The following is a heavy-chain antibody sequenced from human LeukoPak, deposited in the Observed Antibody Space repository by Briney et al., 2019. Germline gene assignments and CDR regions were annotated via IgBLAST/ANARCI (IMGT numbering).Heavy chain of an antibody. V-gene: IGHV1-18*01. CDR3: ARDLGYSRRYYDFSD. J-gene: IGHJ4*02. CDR1: GYTFTSHG. D-gene: IGHD3-3*01. CDR2: INGYNGNT. Sequence: GASVKVSCKASGYTFTSHGIGWVRQAPGQGLEWIGWINGYNGNTKYAQKVQGRVTMTTDTSTSTAYMELRSLRSDDTAVYYCARDLGYSRRYYDFSDWGQGTLVTVSS.